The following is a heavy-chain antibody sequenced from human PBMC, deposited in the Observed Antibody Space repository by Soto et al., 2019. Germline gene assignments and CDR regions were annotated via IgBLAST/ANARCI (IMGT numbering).Heavy chain of an antibody. CDR2: ISPDGKIA. J-gene: IGHJ4*02. V-gene: IGHV3-74*01. D-gene: IGHD3-22*01. CDR3: AGVIIGDRDY. CDR1: GFTFNTYW. Sequence: EVQVVESGGGLVQPGGSLRLSCEASGFTFNTYWMHWVRQVPGEGLVWVSRISPDGKIAHYVDSVQGRFTISRDNAKNSVYLQMTSLRAEDTATYYCAGVIIGDRDYWGRGTLLTVSS.